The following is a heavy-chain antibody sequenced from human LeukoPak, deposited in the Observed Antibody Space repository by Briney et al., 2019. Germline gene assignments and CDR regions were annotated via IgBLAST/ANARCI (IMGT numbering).Heavy chain of an antibody. CDR1: GFTFSSYG. CDR3: TRDHYYDSL. Sequence: GGSLRLSCAASGFTFSSYGMIWVRQAPGKGLEWVANIKQDGSEKYYVDSVKGRFTISRDNAKNSLYLQMNSLRVEDTAVYYCTRDHYYDSLWGQGTLVTVSS. V-gene: IGHV3-7*01. D-gene: IGHD3-22*01. J-gene: IGHJ4*02. CDR2: IKQDGSEK.